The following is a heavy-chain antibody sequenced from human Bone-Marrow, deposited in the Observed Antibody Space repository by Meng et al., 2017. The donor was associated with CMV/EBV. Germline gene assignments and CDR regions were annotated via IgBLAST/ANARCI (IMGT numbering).Heavy chain of an antibody. V-gene: IGHV4-34*01. CDR1: GGSFSGYY. J-gene: IGHJ4*02. D-gene: IGHD3-16*01. CDR2: INHSGST. Sequence: GSLRLFCAVYGGSFSGYYRSWIRQPPGKGLEWIGEINHSGSTNYNPSLKSRVTISVDTSKNQFSLKLSSVTAADTAVYYCARRGGGGGFDYWGQGTLVTVSS. CDR3: ARRGGGGGFDY.